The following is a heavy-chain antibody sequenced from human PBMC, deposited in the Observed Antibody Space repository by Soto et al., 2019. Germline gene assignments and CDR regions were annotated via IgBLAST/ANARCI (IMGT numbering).Heavy chain of an antibody. CDR2: IYYSGST. CDR3: ARVVVVVVAATPDWFDP. CDR1: GGSISSGDYY. Sequence: SETLSLTCTVSGGSISSGDYYWSWIRQPPGKGLEWIGYIYYSGSTYYNPSLKSRVTISVDTSKNQFSLKLSSVTAADTAVYYCARVVVVVVAATPDWFDPWGQGTPVTVSS. V-gene: IGHV4-30-4*01. D-gene: IGHD2-15*01. J-gene: IGHJ5*02.